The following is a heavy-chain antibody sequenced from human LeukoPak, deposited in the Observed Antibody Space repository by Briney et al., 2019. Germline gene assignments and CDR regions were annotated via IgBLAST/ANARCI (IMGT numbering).Heavy chain of an antibody. Sequence: PSGTLSPTCAVSGGSISSSNWWSWVRQPPGKGLEWIGEIYHSGSTNYNPSLKSRVTISVDKSKNQFSLKLSSVTAADTAVYYCARERGAYGHYASDYWGQGTLVTVSS. CDR2: IYHSGST. CDR3: ARERGAYGHYASDY. CDR1: GGSISSSNW. J-gene: IGHJ4*02. V-gene: IGHV4-4*02. D-gene: IGHD4-17*01.